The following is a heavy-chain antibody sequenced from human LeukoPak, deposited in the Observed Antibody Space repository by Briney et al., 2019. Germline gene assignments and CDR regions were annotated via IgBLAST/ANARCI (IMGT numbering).Heavy chain of an antibody. D-gene: IGHD3-10*01. J-gene: IGHJ4*02. CDR3: AKDPTYGSGSYGDY. Sequence: PGGSLRLSCAASGFTFNSYGMTWVRQAPGKGLEWVSAISGSGDNTYYGDSVKGRFTVSRDNSKNTLYLQMYSLRGEDTAVYYCAKDPTYGSGSYGDYWGQGTLVTVSS. CDR1: GFTFNSYG. V-gene: IGHV3-23*01. CDR2: ISGSGDNT.